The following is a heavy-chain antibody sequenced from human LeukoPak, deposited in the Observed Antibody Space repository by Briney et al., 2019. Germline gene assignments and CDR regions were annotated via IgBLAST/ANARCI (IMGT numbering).Heavy chain of an antibody. CDR1: GFTFINHA. CDR3: AKDHNDFWSGYPPN. V-gene: IGHV3-23*01. CDR2: IGGSGGVT. Sequence: PGGSLRLSCAASGFTFINHAMTGVRQAPGKGLEWVSAIGGSGGVTYYADSVRGRFTISRDNSKNTLYLQMNSLRADDTAVYYCAKDHNDFWSGYPPNWGQGTLVTVSS. J-gene: IGHJ4*02. D-gene: IGHD3-3*01.